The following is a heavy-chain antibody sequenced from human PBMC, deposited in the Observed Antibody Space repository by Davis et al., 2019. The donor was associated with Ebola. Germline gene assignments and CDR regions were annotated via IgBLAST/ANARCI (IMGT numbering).Heavy chain of an antibody. CDR1: GFTFSSYS. J-gene: IGHJ4*02. V-gene: IGHV3-48*02. D-gene: IGHD1-26*01. Sequence: GESLKISCAASGFTFSSYSMNWVRQAPGKGLEWVSYISSSSSTIYYADSVKGRFTISRDNAKNSLYLQMNSLRDEDTAVYYCARLSRRGFNSGSGYWGQGTLVTVSS. CDR2: ISSSSSTI. CDR3: ARLSRRGFNSGSGY.